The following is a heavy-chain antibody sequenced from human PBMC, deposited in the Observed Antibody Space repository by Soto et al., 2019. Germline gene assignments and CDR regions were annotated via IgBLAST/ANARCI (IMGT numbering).Heavy chain of an antibody. CDR2: MNPNSGNT. D-gene: IGHD5-12*01. CDR3: ERSTRGYARDYSYYYMDV. V-gene: IGHV1-8*01. J-gene: IGHJ6*03. Sequence: QVQLVQSGAEVKKPGASVKGSCTASGYTFPSYDINWVRHATGQGLEWMGWMNPNSGNTGYAQTFQGRVTMTRHTSISTAYMELSSLSSEDTAVSYCERSTRGYARDYSYYYMDVWGKGTTVTVSS. CDR1: GYTFPSYD.